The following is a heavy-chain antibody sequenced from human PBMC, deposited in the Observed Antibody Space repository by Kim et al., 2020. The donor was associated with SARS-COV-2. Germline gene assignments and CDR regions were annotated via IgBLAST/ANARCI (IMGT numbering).Heavy chain of an antibody. CDR3: ARESRYYDSSLYCIDY. CDR1: GGIFTSYI. CDR2: IITLSGTA. Sequence: SVKVSCKASGGIFTSYIVTWVRQAPGQGLEWMGRIITLSGTANYAQRFQGRVTITADRSTRTAFMEMSSLTSDDTAVYYCARESRYYDSSLYCIDYWGQGPLVPLS. D-gene: IGHD3-22*01. V-gene: IGHV1-69*08. J-gene: IGHJ4*02.